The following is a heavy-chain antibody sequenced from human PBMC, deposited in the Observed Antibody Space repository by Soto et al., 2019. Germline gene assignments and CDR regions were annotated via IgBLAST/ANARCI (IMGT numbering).Heavy chain of an antibody. CDR1: GFTFSSYS. V-gene: IGHV3-48*01. Sequence: GGSLRLSCAASGFTFSSYSMNWVRQAPGKGLEWVSYISSSSSTIYYADSVKGRFTISRDNAKNSLYLQMNSLRAEDTAVYYCARDPPSNYYDSSGPTGYWGQGTLVTVSS. CDR3: ARDPPSNYYDSSGPTGY. J-gene: IGHJ4*02. D-gene: IGHD3-22*01. CDR2: ISSSSSTI.